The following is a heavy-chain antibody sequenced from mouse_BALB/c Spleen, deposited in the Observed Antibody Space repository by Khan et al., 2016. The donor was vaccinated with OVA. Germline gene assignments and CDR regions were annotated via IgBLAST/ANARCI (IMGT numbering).Heavy chain of an antibody. V-gene: IGHV1-7*01. J-gene: IGHJ3*01. CDR2: INPSTGYT. D-gene: IGHD2-1*01. CDR3: ARRGLYGIFVD. CDR1: GYTFTTYW. Sequence: QVQLQQSGAELAKPGASVKMSCSASGYTFTTYWMHWIKQRPGQGLEWIGYINPSTGYTEYNQSFKDKATLTADESSSTAYMQLNSLTSEDSAVYYGARRGLYGIFVDWGQGTLVTVSA.